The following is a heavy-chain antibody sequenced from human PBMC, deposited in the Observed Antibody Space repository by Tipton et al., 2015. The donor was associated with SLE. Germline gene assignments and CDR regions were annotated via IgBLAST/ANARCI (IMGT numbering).Heavy chain of an antibody. V-gene: IGHV4-59*01. CDR1: GGSISSYY. CDR2: IYYSGST. D-gene: IGHD2-21*01. CDR3: AREAWGHAFDI. J-gene: IGHJ3*02. Sequence: TLSLTCTVSGGSISSYYWSWIRQPPGKGLEWIGYIYYSGSTNYNPSPKSRVTISVDTSKNQFSRKLSSVTAADTAVYYCAREAWGHAFDIWGQGTMVTVSS.